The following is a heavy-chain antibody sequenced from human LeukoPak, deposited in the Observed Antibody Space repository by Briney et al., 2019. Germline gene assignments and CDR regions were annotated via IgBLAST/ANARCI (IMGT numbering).Heavy chain of an antibody. Sequence: SVKVSCKASGGTFSSYAISWVRQAPGQGHEWVGRIIPILGTANYAQKFQGRVTITADKSTSTAYMELSSLRSEDTAVYYCATTVTSYYYYYMDVWGKGTTVTVSS. CDR1: GGTFSSYA. CDR2: IIPILGTA. V-gene: IGHV1-69*04. J-gene: IGHJ6*03. D-gene: IGHD4-17*01. CDR3: ATTVTSYYYYYMDV.